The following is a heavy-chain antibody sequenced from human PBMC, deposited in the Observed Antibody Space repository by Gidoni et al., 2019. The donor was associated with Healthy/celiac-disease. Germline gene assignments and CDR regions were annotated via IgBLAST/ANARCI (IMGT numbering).Heavy chain of an antibody. D-gene: IGHD2-2*01. CDR1: GGSISSYY. J-gene: IGHJ5*02. CDR2: IYYSGST. Sequence: QVQLQESGPGLVMPSETLSLTCTVSGGSISSYYWSWIRQPPGKGLEWIGYIYYSGSTNYNPSLKSRVTISVDTSKNQFSLKLSSVTAADTAVYYCAREKVAGLGYYAPNWFDPWGQGTLVTVSS. CDR3: AREKVAGLGYYAPNWFDP. V-gene: IGHV4-59*01.